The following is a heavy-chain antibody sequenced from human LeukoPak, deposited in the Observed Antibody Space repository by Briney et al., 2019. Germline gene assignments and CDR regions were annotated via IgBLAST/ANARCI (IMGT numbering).Heavy chain of an antibody. D-gene: IGHD6-19*01. CDR2: ISGSGGST. CDR1: AFTFSSYA. V-gene: IGHV3-23*01. J-gene: IGHJ4*02. Sequence: GGSLRLSCAASAFTFSSYAMSWVRQAPGKGLEWVSAISGSGGSTYYADSVKGRFTISRDNSKNTLYLQMNSLRAEDTAVYYCAKVAVAGTQLYYFDYWGQGTLVTVSS. CDR3: AKVAVAGTQLYYFDY.